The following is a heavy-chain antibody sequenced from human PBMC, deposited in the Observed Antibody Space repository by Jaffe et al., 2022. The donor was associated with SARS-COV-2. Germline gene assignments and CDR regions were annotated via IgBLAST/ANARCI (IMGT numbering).Heavy chain of an antibody. CDR3: ARDSSTSWPRLGWFDP. D-gene: IGHD2-2*01. V-gene: IGHV1-3*01. CDR2: INAGNGNT. J-gene: IGHJ5*02. Sequence: QVQLVQSGAEVKKPGASVKVSCKASGYTFTSYAMHWVRQAPGQRLEWMGWINAGNGNTKYSQKFQGRVTITRDTSASTAYMELSSLRSEDTAVYYCARDSSTSWPRLGWFDPWGQGTLVTVSS. CDR1: GYTFTSYA.